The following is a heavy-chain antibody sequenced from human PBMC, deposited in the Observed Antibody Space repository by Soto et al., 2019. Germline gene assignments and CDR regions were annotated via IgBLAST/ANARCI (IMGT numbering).Heavy chain of an antibody. CDR3: VNGLNIGYNSAWFYFDY. J-gene: IGHJ4*02. CDR1: GFTFDDYT. D-gene: IGHD6-19*01. V-gene: IGHV3-9*01. CDR2: ISWSGNNV. Sequence: PGGSLRLSCAASGFTFDDYTMHWVRQTPGKGLEWVSSISWSGNNVDYRDSVKGRFTISRDNAKNSLYLHMNSLRVEDTALYYCVNGLNIGYNSAWFYFDYWGQGTVVTVSS.